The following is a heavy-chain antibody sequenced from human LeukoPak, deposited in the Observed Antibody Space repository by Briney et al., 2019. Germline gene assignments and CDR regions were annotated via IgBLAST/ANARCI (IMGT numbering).Heavy chain of an antibody. CDR1: GGSISSGDYY. D-gene: IGHD1-26*01. J-gene: IGHJ4*02. Sequence: PSQTLSLTCTVSGGSISSGDYYWSWIRQPPGKGLEWIGYIYYSGSTYYNPSLKSRVTISVDTSKNQFSLKLGSVTAADTAVYYCARVGSGSYNFDYWGQGTLVTVSS. V-gene: IGHV4-30-4*08. CDR2: IYYSGST. CDR3: ARVGSGSYNFDY.